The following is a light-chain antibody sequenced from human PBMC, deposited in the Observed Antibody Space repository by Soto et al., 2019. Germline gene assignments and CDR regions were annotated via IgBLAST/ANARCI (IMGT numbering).Light chain of an antibody. V-gene: IGKV1-5*01. CDR3: QQYNSYRFT. J-gene: IGKJ3*01. CDR1: QSISSW. Sequence: DIQMTQSPSTLSASVGDRVTITCRASQSISSWLAWYQQNPGKAPKLLIYDASSLESGVPSRFSGSGSGTEFTLTISSLQPDDFATYYCQQYNSYRFTFGPGTKVDIK. CDR2: DAS.